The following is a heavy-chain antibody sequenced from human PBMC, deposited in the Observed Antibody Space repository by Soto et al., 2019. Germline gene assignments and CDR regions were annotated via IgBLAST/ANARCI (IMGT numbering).Heavy chain of an antibody. Sequence: QVQLVQSGAEVKKPGSSVKVSCKASGGTFSSYTISWVRQAPGQGPEWMGRILPILGIANYAQKVQGRVTITADKSTSTAYMELSSLRSEDTAVYYCARASDCSGGSCLDYWGQGTLVTVSS. CDR1: GGTFSSYT. V-gene: IGHV1-69*02. CDR2: ILPILGIA. J-gene: IGHJ4*02. D-gene: IGHD2-15*01. CDR3: ARASDCSGGSCLDY.